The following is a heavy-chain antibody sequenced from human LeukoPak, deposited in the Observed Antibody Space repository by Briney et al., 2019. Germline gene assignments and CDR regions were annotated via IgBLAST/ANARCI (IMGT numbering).Heavy chain of an antibody. Sequence: SETLSLTCSVSGGSISSSSYYWSWIRQPAGKGLEWIGRIYTSGSTNYNPSLKSRVTMSVDTSKNQFSLKLSSVTAADTAVYYCAREDYYYDSSGYLKDWGQGTLVTVSS. J-gene: IGHJ4*02. V-gene: IGHV4-61*02. CDR2: IYTSGST. D-gene: IGHD3-22*01. CDR1: GGSISSSSYY. CDR3: AREDYYYDSSGYLKD.